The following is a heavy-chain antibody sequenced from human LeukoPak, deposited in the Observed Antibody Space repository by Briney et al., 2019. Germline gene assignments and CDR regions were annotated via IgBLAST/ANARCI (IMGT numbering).Heavy chain of an antibody. CDR1: GGSISSYY. Sequence: SETLSLTCTVSGGSISSYYWSWIRQPPGKGLEWIGYIYYSGSTSYNPSLKSRVTISVDTSKNQFSLKLSSVTAADTAVYYCARAYYYDSSGYYPAWGQGTLVTVSS. CDR2: IYYSGST. V-gene: IGHV4-59*01. J-gene: IGHJ4*02. CDR3: ARAYYYDSSGYYPA. D-gene: IGHD3-22*01.